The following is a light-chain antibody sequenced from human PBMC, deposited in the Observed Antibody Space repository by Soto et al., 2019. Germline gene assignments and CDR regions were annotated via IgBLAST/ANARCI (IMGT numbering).Light chain of an antibody. CDR3: QQYGSTPLT. CDR2: DAS. V-gene: IGKV3-20*01. J-gene: IGKJ4*01. Sequence: EIVLTQSPGTLSLSPGERATLSCRASQSVGSNKLAWYQQKRGQAPRFLMYDASTRATGIPDRFSGSGSGTDFTLTISRLEPEYFAVYYCQQYGSTPLTFGGGTKVEIK. CDR1: QSVGSNK.